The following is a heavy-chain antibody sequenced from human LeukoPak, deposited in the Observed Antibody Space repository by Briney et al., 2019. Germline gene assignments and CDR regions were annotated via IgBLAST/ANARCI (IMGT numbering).Heavy chain of an antibody. J-gene: IGHJ4*02. CDR3: ARVQQLGQGFHY. CDR2: TYYRSKWYN. CDR1: GDSVSSNSAA. Sequence: SQTLSLTCAISGDSVSSNSAAWNWIRQSPSKGLEWLGRTYYRSKWYNDYALSVKSRISINPDTSKNQFSLQLNSVTPEDTAVYYCARVQQLGQGFHYWGLGTLVTVSS. V-gene: IGHV6-1*01. D-gene: IGHD6-13*01.